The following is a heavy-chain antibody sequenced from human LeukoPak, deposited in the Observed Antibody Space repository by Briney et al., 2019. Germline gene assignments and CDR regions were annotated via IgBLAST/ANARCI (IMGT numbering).Heavy chain of an antibody. Sequence: PSETLSLTCAVYGGSFSGYYWSWIRQPPGKGLEWIGEINHSGSTNYNPSLKSRVTISVDTSKNQFSLKLSSVTAADTAVYYCARVRGYGYGLGVYYYYGMDVWGQGTTVTVSS. J-gene: IGHJ6*02. CDR3: ARVRGYGYGLGVYYYYGMDV. V-gene: IGHV4-34*01. D-gene: IGHD3-10*01. CDR1: GGSFSGYY. CDR2: INHSGST.